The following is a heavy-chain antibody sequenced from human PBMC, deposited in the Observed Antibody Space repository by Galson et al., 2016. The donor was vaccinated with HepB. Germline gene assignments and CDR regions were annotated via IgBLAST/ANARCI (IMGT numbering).Heavy chain of an antibody. J-gene: IGHJ6*02. CDR1: GYSFTSHW. CDR3: ARLNFVGQYGAMDV. D-gene: IGHD3-10*01. Sequence: QSGAEVKKPGDSLRISCRASGYSFTSHWIGWVRQVPGKGLEWLGIIYPGDSDTKYNPSCQGQVTISVDKSISTAYLHWASLKASDTAMYYCARLNFVGQYGAMDVWGQGTRTPSP. V-gene: IGHV5-51*01. CDR2: IYPGDSDT.